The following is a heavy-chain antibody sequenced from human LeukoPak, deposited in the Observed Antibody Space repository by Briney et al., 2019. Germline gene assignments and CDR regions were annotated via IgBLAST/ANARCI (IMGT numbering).Heavy chain of an antibody. D-gene: IGHD5-18*01. CDR1: GFTFSSYE. Sequence: PGGSLRLSCAASGFTFSSYEMNWVRQAPGKGLEWVSYISISGSSIYYADSVKGRFTISRDNAKNSLYLQMNSLRAEDTAVYYCARGSHIVMVVYSDLWGQGTLVTVSS. V-gene: IGHV3-48*03. CDR3: ARGSHIVMVVYSDL. CDR2: ISISGSSI. J-gene: IGHJ4*02.